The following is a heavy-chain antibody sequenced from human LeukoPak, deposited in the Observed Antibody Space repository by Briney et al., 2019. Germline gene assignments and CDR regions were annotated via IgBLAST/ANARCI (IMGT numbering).Heavy chain of an antibody. V-gene: IGHV4-34*01. CDR3: GRVPESVGINYFAS. CDR2: INHRGNT. J-gene: IGHJ4*02. D-gene: IGHD1-26*01. Sequence: SETLSLTCAVSGGSFSGNFWSWVRQPPGKGLEGIGEINHRGNTNYNPSLKSRVTISVNTSKNQLPLKLSSVTAADTAVYYCGRVPESVGINYFASWGQGTQVTVSS. CDR1: GGSFSGNF.